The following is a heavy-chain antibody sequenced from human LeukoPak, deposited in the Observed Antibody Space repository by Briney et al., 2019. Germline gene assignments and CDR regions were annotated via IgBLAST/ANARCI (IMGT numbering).Heavy chain of an antibody. Sequence: GGSLRLSCAASGFTFSSYSMNWVRQAPGKGLEWVSSISSSSSYIYYADSVKGRFTISRDNAKNSLYLQMNSLRAEDTAVYYCARADSSGWSFGAFDIWGQGTMVTVSS. CDR2: ISSSSSYI. D-gene: IGHD6-19*01. V-gene: IGHV3-21*01. CDR1: GFTFSSYS. CDR3: ARADSSGWSFGAFDI. J-gene: IGHJ3*02.